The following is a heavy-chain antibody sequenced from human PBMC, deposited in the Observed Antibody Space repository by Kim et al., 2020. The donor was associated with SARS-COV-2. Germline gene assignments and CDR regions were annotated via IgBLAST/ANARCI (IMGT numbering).Heavy chain of an antibody. CDR3: AIPSTVVTPVHAFDI. CDR2: IYYSGST. D-gene: IGHD4-17*01. V-gene: IGHV4-39*01. CDR1: GGSISSSSYY. Sequence: SETLSLTCTVSGGSISSSSYYWGWIRQPPGKGLEWIGSIYYSGSTYYNPSLKSRVTISVDTSKNQFSLKLSSVTAADTAVYYCAIPSTVVTPVHAFDIWGQGTMVTVSS. J-gene: IGHJ3*02.